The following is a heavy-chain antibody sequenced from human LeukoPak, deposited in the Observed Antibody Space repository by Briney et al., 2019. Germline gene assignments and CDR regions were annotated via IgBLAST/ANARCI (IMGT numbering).Heavy chain of an antibody. J-gene: IGHJ2*01. D-gene: IGHD2-15*01. CDR1: GGAFSSYA. CDR2: INPNSGGT. V-gene: IGHV1-2*02. CDR3: ARRDPVVVAAILYWYFDL. Sequence: ASVKVSCKASGGAFSSYAISWVRQAPGQGLEWMGWINPNSGGTNYAQKFQGRVTMTRDTSISTAYMELSRLRSDDTAVYYCARRDPVVVAAILYWYFDLWGRGTLVTVSS.